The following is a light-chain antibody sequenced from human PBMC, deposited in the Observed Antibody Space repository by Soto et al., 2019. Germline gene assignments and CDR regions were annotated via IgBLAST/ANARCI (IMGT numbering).Light chain of an antibody. CDR1: QSVKTY. J-gene: IGKJ4*02. V-gene: IGKV3-11*01. Sequence: EIVLTQTPATLSLSPGQRATLSCWASQSVKTYLMCYQHKPGQAPRLLIYDTSNRATGIPDRFSGSGSGTGFTLTISNLKPEDSAVYYCQQRGNSITFGGGTKVEI. CDR3: QQRGNSIT. CDR2: DTS.